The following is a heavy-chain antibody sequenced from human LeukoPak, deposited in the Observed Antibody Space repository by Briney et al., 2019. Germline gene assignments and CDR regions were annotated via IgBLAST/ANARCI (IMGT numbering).Heavy chain of an antibody. D-gene: IGHD6-13*01. CDR1: GFTFISSD. V-gene: IGHV3-21*01. CDR2: ISSNSRNT. J-gene: IGHJ3*02. Sequence: GGSLRLSCAASGFTFISSDMNWVRQAPGKGLEWVASISSNSRNTYYADSLKGRFTISRDNAKNSLSLQMNSLRAEDTAVYYCTRILSSSHAFDIWGQGTMVTVSS. CDR3: TRILSSSHAFDI.